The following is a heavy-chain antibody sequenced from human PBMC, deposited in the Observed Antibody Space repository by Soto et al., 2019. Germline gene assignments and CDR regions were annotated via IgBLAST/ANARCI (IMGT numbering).Heavy chain of an antibody. CDR3: AKDAITMVRGVISYYGMDV. J-gene: IGHJ6*02. CDR2: ISWNSGSI. D-gene: IGHD3-10*01. CDR1: GFTFDDYA. V-gene: IGHV3-9*01. Sequence: EVQLVESGGGLVQPGRSLRLSCAASGFTFDDYAMHWVRQAPGKGLEWVSGISWNSGSIGYADSVKGRFTISRDNAKNSHYMQMNSLRAEDTALYYCAKDAITMVRGVISYYGMDVWGQGTTVTVSS.